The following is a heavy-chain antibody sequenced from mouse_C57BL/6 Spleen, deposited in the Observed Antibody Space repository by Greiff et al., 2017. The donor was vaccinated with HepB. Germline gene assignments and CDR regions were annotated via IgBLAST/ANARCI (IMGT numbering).Heavy chain of an antibody. CDR3: TGGRFYYSMDG. J-gene: IGHJ2*01. CDR1: GYTFTSYW. Sequence: VQLQQPGAELVKPGASVKMSCKASGYTFTSYWITWVQQTPGQGLEWIGDIYPGSGSSNYNEQFKSKATLTGDTSSSTAYMQLSSQTSEDSAVYYGTGGRFYYSMDGWGQGTTLTVSS. V-gene: IGHV1-55*01. D-gene: IGHD1-1*01. CDR2: IYPGSGSS.